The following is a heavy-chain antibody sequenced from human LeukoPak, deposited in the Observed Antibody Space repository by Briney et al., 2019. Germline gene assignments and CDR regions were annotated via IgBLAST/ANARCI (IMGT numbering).Heavy chain of an antibody. CDR1: GFIFSNYG. J-gene: IGHJ4*02. D-gene: IGHD6-13*01. CDR2: ISDDASHK. Sequence: GGSLRLSCVGSGFIFSNYGMHWVRQAPGKGLEWVAVISDDASHKYYADSVKGRFTISRDNSKNTLYLQMDSLRLEDTAVFYCAKNREGYSKLDWGQGTLVTVS. V-gene: IGHV3-30*18. CDR3: AKNREGYSKLD.